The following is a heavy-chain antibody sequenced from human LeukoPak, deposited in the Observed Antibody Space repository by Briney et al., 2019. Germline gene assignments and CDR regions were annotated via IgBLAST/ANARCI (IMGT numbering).Heavy chain of an antibody. CDR1: GFTFSSYS. CDR3: ARFRTWGDKAFDY. V-gene: IGHV3-21*01. D-gene: IGHD2-21*02. Sequence: GGSLRLSCAASGFTFSSYSMNWVRQAPGRGLEWVSSIRFTGSYIYYADSVKGRFTISRDDAKNSLYLQMNSLRAEDTAVYYCARFRTWGDKAFDYWGQGTLVTVSS. J-gene: IGHJ4*02. CDR2: IRFTGSYI.